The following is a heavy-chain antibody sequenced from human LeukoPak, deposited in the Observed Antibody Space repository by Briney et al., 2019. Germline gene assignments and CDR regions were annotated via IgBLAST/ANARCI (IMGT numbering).Heavy chain of an antibody. CDR1: GGSISSSSYY. D-gene: IGHD2/OR15-2a*01. CDR2: IYYSGST. J-gene: IGHJ4*02. V-gene: IGHV4-39*07. CDR3: ARDTSGGLED. Sequence: SETLSLTRTVSGGSISSSSYYWGWIRQPPGKGLEWIGSIYYSGSTYYNPSLKGRVTISVDTSKNQFSLKLSSVTAADTAVYYCARDTSGGLEDWGQGTLVTVSS.